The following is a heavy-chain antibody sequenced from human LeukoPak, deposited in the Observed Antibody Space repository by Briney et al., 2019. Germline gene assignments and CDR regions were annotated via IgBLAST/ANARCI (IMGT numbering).Heavy chain of an antibody. CDR2: IKSKTEGGTT. CDR3: TTDTSVMITFGGVY. CDR1: GFTFSNAW. Sequence: PGGSLRLSCAASGFTFSNAWMSWVRQAPGKGLEWVGRIKSKTEGGTTDYAAPVKGRFTISRDDSKNTLYLQMNSLKTEDTAVYYCTTDTSVMITFGGVYWGQGTLVTVSS. V-gene: IGHV3-15*01. J-gene: IGHJ4*02. D-gene: IGHD3-16*01.